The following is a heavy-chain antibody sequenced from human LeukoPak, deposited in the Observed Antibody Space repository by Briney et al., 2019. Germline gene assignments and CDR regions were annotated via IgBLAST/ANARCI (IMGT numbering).Heavy chain of an antibody. CDR3: AREGLIVDTAIDY. J-gene: IGHJ4*02. CDR1: GFTFSSYW. V-gene: IGHV3-21*01. Sequence: GGSLRLSCAASGFTFSSYWVHWVRQAPGKGLEWVSFISTSSSYIYYADSVKGRFTISRDNSKNTLYLQMNSLRAEDTAVYYCAREGLIVDTAIDYWGQGTLVTVSS. D-gene: IGHD5-18*01. CDR2: ISTSSSYI.